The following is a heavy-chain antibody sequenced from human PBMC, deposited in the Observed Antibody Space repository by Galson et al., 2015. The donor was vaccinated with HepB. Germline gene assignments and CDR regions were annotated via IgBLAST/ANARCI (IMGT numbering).Heavy chain of an antibody. J-gene: IGHJ6*02. V-gene: IGHV5-51*01. CDR2: IYPADSDT. CDR1: GYSFTSYW. D-gene: IGHD6-19*01. CDR3: ARQLWLVRANYYYGMDV. Sequence: QSGAEVTKPGESLTISFMGFGYSFTSYWSGRVRQMPGKGLEWMGIIYPADSDTRYSPSFQGQVTISADKSISTAYLQWSSLKASDTAMYYCARQLWLVRANYYYGMDVWGQGTTVTVSS.